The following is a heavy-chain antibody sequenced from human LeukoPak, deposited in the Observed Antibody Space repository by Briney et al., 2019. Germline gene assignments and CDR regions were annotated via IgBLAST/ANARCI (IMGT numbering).Heavy chain of an antibody. J-gene: IGHJ3*02. CDR1: GYTFTGYY. CDR3: ARDSYYDILTGYYDAFDI. D-gene: IGHD3-9*01. Sequence: ASVKVSCKASGYTFTGYYMHWVRQAPGQGLEWMGWINPNSGGTNYAQKFQGRVTMTRDTSISTAYMELRSLRSDDTAVYYCARDSYYDILTGYYDAFDIWGQGTMVTVSS. V-gene: IGHV1-2*02. CDR2: INPNSGGT.